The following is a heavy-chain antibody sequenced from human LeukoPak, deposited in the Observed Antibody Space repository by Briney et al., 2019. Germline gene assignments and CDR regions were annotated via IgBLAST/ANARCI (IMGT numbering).Heavy chain of an antibody. Sequence: SETLSLTCTVTSGSISSYYCSWIRQPPGKGLEWIGYIYYSGSTNYNPSLKSRVTISVDTSRNQFSLKLNSVTAADTAVYYCARRGDGGRSFDYWGQGTLVTVSS. J-gene: IGHJ4*02. CDR2: IYYSGST. CDR3: ARRGDGGRSFDY. D-gene: IGHD4-23*01. V-gene: IGHV4-59*01. CDR1: SGSISSYY.